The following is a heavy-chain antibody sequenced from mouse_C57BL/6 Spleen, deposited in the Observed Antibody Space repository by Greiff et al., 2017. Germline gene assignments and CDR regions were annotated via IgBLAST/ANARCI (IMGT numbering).Heavy chain of an antibody. CDR2: IYPRDGST. CDR3: ASSYDGYYYAMDY. Sequence: VQLQQSDAELVKPGASVKISCKVSGYTFTDHTIHWMKQRPEQGLEWIGYIYPRDGSTKYNEKFKGKATLTADKSSSTSYMQSNSLTSEDSAVYFFASSYDGYYYAMDYWGQGTSVTVAS. CDR1: GYTFTDHT. V-gene: IGHV1-78*01. D-gene: IGHD2-3*01. J-gene: IGHJ4*01.